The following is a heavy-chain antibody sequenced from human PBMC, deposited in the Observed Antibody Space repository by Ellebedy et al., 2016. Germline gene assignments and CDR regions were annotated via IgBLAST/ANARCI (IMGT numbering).Heavy chain of an antibody. J-gene: IGHJ4*02. Sequence: GESLKISCAASGFTFSSYWMHWVRQAPGKGLVWVSRINSDGSSTSYADSVKGRFTISRDTSKNTLYLQMNSLRAEDTALYYCAKDSGWEHEYWGQGTLVTISS. V-gene: IGHV3-74*01. CDR2: INSDGSST. D-gene: IGHD3-10*01. CDR1: GFTFSSYW. CDR3: AKDSGWEHEY.